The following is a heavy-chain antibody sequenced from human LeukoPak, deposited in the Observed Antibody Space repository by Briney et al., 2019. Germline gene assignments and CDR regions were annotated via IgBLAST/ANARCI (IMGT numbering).Heavy chain of an antibody. CDR3: ARGLGLDDSSGYYFDY. V-gene: IGHV4-34*01. CDR2: INHSGST. D-gene: IGHD3-22*01. Sequence: PSETLSLTCAVYGGSFSGYYWSWIRQPPGKGLEWIGEINHSGSTNYNPSLKSRVTISVDTSKNQFSLKLSSVTAADTAVYYCARGLGLDDSSGYYFDYWAREPWSPSPQ. J-gene: IGHJ4*02. CDR1: GGSFSGYY.